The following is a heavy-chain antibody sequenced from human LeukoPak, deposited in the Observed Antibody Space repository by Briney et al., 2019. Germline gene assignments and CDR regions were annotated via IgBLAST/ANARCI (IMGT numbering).Heavy chain of an antibody. V-gene: IGHV4-39*07. Sequence: KPSETLSLTCTVSGGSISSSSYYWGWIRQPPGKGLEWIGSIYYSGSTYYNPSLKSRVTISVDTSKNHFSLKLSSVTAADTAVYYCARTTEGGYTYGYFYYYYMDVWGKGTTVTISS. J-gene: IGHJ6*03. CDR3: ARTTEGGYTYGYFYYYYMDV. CDR1: GGSISSSSYY. CDR2: IYYSGST. D-gene: IGHD5-18*01.